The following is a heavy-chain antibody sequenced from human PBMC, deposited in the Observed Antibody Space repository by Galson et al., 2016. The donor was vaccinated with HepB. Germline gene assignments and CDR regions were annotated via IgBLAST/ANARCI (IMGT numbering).Heavy chain of an antibody. CDR1: GFTSSSYW. V-gene: IGHV3-7*03. CDR2: INQDGSEN. CDR3: ARVGPPPEGYPSHWGGMDV. Sequence: SLRLSCAASGFTSSSYWMSWVRQPPGKGLEWVAMINQDGSENYYVDSVKGRFTISRDNAKNSLFLQMNSLRAEDTAIYYCARVGPPPEGYPSHWGGMDVWGQGTTVTASS. D-gene: IGHD3-16*01. J-gene: IGHJ6*02.